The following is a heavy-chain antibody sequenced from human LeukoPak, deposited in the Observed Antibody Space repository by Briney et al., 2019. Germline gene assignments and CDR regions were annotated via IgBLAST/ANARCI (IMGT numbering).Heavy chain of an antibody. Sequence: ASVKVSCKASGYTFTGYYMHWVRQAPGQGLEWMGRINPNSGGTNYAQKFQGRVTMTRNTSISTAYMELSRLRSDDTAVYYCARGRSTSDWFDPWGQGTLVTVSS. D-gene: IGHD2-2*01. CDR1: GYTFTGYY. J-gene: IGHJ5*02. V-gene: IGHV1-2*06. CDR3: ARGRSTSDWFDP. CDR2: INPNSGGT.